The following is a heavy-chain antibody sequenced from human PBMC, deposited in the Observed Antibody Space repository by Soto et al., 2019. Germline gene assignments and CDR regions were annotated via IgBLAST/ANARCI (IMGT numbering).Heavy chain of an antibody. V-gene: IGHV1-18*01. Sequence: VASVKVSCKASGYTFTSYGISWVRQAPGQGLEWMGWISAYNGNTNYAQKLQGRVTMTTDTSTSTAYMELRSLRSDDTAVYYCARDRQVVRGVMAYYYYYGMDVWGQGTTVTVSS. CDR3: ARDRQVVRGVMAYYYYYGMDV. D-gene: IGHD3-10*01. J-gene: IGHJ6*02. CDR2: ISAYNGNT. CDR1: GYTFTSYG.